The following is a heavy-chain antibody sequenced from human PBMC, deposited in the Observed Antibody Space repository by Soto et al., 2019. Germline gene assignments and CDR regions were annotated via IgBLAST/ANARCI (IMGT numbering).Heavy chain of an antibody. CDR2: ISGSGVST. V-gene: IGHV3-23*01. D-gene: IGHD3-10*01. CDR1: GFTFSSYA. Sequence: GGSLRLSCAASGFTFSSYALGWVRQAPGRGLECVSAISGSGVSTFYADSVKGRFTISRDTSKNTLYLQMNTLTAEDTAVYYCAKDHRIWGRLVEYMDVWGQGTPVTVS. CDR3: AKDHRIWGRLVEYMDV. J-gene: IGHJ6*02.